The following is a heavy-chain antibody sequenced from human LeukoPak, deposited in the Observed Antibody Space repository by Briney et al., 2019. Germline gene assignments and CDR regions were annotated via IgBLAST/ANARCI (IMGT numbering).Heavy chain of an antibody. V-gene: IGHV4-61*02. J-gene: IGHJ4*02. D-gene: IGHD1-20*01. CDR3: ARGGITGKIDY. CDR1: GGSISSGSYY. Sequence: PSQTLSLTCPVSGGSISSGSYYWSWIRQPAGKGLEWIGRIYTSGSTNYNPSLKSRVTISGDTSQNQFSLQLSSVTAADTAVYYCARGGITGKIDYWGQGTLVTVSS. CDR2: IYTSGST.